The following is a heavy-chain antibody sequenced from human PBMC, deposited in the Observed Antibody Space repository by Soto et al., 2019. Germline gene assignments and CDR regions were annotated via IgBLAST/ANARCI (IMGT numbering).Heavy chain of an antibody. D-gene: IGHD3-22*01. CDR2: ISTSGST. CDR3: AREQYYYDSSGFLMDY. CDR1: GGAISSYY. Sequence: SETLCLSCTVSGGAISSYYWSWILQPAGKGLEWIGRISTSGSTNYNPSLKSRVTMSVDTSKNQFSLKLSSVIAADTAVYYCAREQYYYDSSGFLMDYWGQGTLVTVSS. V-gene: IGHV4-4*07. J-gene: IGHJ4*02.